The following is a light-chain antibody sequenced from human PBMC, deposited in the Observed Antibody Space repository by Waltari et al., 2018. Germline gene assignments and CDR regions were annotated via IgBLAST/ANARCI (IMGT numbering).Light chain of an antibody. J-gene: IGKJ2*01. V-gene: IGKV3-15*01. CDR1: QSIRSN. CDR3: QQYNNWPPYT. CDR2: GAS. Sequence: EVVLTQSPATLSVSPGERGTLSGRARQSIRSNLAWYQQKSGQAPRLLICGASTRATGVPARFSGSGSGTEFTLTISSLQSEDFAVYYCQQYNNWPPYTFGQGTKLEIK.